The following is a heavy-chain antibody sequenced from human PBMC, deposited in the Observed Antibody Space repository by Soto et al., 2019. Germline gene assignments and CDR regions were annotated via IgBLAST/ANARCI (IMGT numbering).Heavy chain of an antibody. CDR3: AIAYYYGSGSISRYAFDI. V-gene: IGHV3-30*03. J-gene: IGHJ3*02. D-gene: IGHD3-10*01. Sequence: GGSLRLSCAASGFTFSSRAMSWVRQAPGKGLDWVSIISYDGSNKYYADSVKGRFTISRDNSKNTLYLQMNSLRAEDTAVYYCAIAYYYGSGSISRYAFDIWGQGTMVTVSS. CDR1: GFTFSSRA. CDR2: ISYDGSNK.